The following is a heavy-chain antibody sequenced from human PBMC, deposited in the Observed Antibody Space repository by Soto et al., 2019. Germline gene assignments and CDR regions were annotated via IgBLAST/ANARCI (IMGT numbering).Heavy chain of an antibody. V-gene: IGHV1-46*01. D-gene: IGHD2-2*01. Sequence: ASVKVSCKASGYTFTSYYMHWVRQAPGQGLEWMGIINPSGGSTSYAQKFQGRVTMTRDTSTSTVYMELSSLRSEDTAVYYCARDGCSSTSCYPADEYYYYYGMDVWGQATTVTVS. J-gene: IGHJ6*02. CDR1: GYTFTSYY. CDR2: INPSGGST. CDR3: ARDGCSSTSCYPADEYYYYYGMDV.